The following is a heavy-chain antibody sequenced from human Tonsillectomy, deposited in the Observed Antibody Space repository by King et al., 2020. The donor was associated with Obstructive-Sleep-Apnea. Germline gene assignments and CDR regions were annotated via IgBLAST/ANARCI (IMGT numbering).Heavy chain of an antibody. J-gene: IGHJ6*02. V-gene: IGHV3-21*01. Sequence: VQLVESGGGLVKPGGSLRLSCAASGFTFGSYSINWVRRAPGKGLDCGSSIGSSSSYIYYGDSVKGRFTISRDNAKNSLYLQMNSRRAEDTAVYYCVRDGQFYGMDVWGQGTRVIVSS. CDR2: IGSSSSYI. CDR1: GFTFGSYS. CDR3: VRDGQFYGMDV.